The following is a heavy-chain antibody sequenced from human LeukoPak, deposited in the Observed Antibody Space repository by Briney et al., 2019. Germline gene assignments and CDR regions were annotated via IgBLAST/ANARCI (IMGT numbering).Heavy chain of an antibody. CDR1: GYTFTSYG. J-gene: IGHJ4*02. CDR3: ARDGSIAVAVPTGFDY. CDR2: ISAYNGNT. Sequence: ASVKASCKASGYTFTSYGISWVRQAPGQGLEWMGWISAYNGNTNYAQKLQGRVTMTTDTSTSTAYMELRSLRSDDTAVYYCARDGSIAVAVPTGFDYWGQGTLVTVSS. V-gene: IGHV1-18*01. D-gene: IGHD6-19*01.